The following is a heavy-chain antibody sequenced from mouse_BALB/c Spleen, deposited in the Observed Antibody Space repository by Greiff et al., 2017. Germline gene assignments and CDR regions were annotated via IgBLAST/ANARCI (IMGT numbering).Heavy chain of an antibody. CDR2: IDPENGNT. D-gene: IGHD1-1*01. CDR3: ASITTVVATRAMDY. CDR1: GFNIKDYY. Sequence: VQLQQSGAELVRPGALVKLSCKASGFNIKDYYMHWVKQRPEQGLEWIGWIDPENGNTIYDPKLQGKASITADTSSNTAYLQLSSLTSEDTAVYYCASITTVVATRAMDYWGQGTSVTVSS. J-gene: IGHJ4*01. V-gene: IGHV14-1*02.